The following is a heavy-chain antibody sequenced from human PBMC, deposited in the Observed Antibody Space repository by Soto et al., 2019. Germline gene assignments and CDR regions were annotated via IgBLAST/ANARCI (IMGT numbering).Heavy chain of an antibody. D-gene: IGHD1-26*01. CDR2: ISGGRGST. J-gene: IGHJ4*02. CDR1: GFTFSSYA. V-gene: IGHV3-23*01. CDR3: AKKGAVGATYFFDY. Sequence: EVQLLECGGGLVQPGGSLRLSCAASGFTFSSYAMSWVRQAPGKGLEWVSAISGGRGSTHYADSVKGRFTISRDTSKNTLYLQMSSLRAADTAVYSCAKKGAVGATYFFDYWGQRALVTVSS.